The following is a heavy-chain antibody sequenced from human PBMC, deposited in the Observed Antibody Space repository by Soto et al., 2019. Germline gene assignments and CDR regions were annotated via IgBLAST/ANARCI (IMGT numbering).Heavy chain of an antibody. V-gene: IGHV4-4*02. D-gene: IGHD1-20*01. CDR1: GGSISSSNW. CDR2: VFYTGFT. CDR3: ATSQKGYNWNYFDH. Sequence: PSETLTLTCAVSGGSISSSNWWSWVRQPPGKGPEWIGGVFYTGFTTYNPSLESRVSVSVDTSKNQFSLKVSGVSAADTAVYYCATSQKGYNWNYFDHWGQGALVTSPQ. J-gene: IGHJ4*02.